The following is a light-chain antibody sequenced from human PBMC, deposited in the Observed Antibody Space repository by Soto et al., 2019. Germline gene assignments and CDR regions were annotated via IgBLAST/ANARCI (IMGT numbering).Light chain of an antibody. CDR2: SND. V-gene: IGLV1-44*01. Sequence: QSVLTQPPSASGTPGQRVTISCSGSSSNIGSNTVNWYHQLPGTAPKLLIYSNDQRPSGVPDRFSGSKSGTSASLAISGLQSEDEADYHCAAWDDSLNGVVFGGGTKVTVL. CDR3: AAWDDSLNGVV. J-gene: IGLJ2*01. CDR1: SSNIGSNT.